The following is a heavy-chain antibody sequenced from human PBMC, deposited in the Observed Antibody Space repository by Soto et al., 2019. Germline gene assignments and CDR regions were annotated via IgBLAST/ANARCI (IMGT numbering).Heavy chain of an antibody. J-gene: IGHJ5*02. CDR2: IIPIFGTA. CDR3: ARSLYGSGSYYSEWFDP. D-gene: IGHD3-10*01. V-gene: IGHV1-69*12. CDR1: GGTFSSYA. Sequence: QVQLVQSGAEVKKPGSSVKVSCKASGGTFSSYAISWVRQAPGQGLEWMGGIIPIFGTANDAQKFQGRVTITADESTRTAYMELSSLRSEDTAVYYCARSLYGSGSYYSEWFDPWGQGTLVTVSS.